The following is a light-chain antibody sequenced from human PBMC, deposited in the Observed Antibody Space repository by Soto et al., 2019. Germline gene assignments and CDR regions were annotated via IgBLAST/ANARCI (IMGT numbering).Light chain of an antibody. J-gene: IGKJ5*01. CDR2: DAS. CDR1: QSISSW. V-gene: IGKV1-5*01. CDR3: QQYNSYSYT. Sequence: DIQMTQSPSTLSASVGDRVTLTCRASQSISSWLAWYQQKPGKAPQLLIYDASSLESGVPSRFTGRGSGTEFTLTISSLQPDDFATYYCQQYNSYSYTFGQGTRLEIK.